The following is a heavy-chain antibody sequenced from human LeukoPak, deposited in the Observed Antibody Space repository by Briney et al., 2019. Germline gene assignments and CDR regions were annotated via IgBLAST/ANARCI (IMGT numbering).Heavy chain of an antibody. D-gene: IGHD1/OR15-1a*01. J-gene: IGHJ4*02. V-gene: IGHV3-72*01. CDR1: GFTFSDHY. Sequence: GGSLRLSCAASGFTFSDHYMDWVRQTPGKGLEWVGRSRNKANGYTTQYAATAKGRLTFSRDDSKNSLCLQLNSLKTEDTAVYYCARVGRGGNNDHWGQGTLVTVSS. CDR3: ARVGRGGNNDH. CDR2: SRNKANGYTT.